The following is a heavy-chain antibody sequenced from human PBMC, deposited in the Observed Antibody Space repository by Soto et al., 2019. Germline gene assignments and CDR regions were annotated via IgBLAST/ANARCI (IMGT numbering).Heavy chain of an antibody. CDR2: IVVGSGNT. D-gene: IGHD2-2*01. J-gene: IGHJ6*02. CDR1: GFPFTSSA. Sequence: SEKVSCKASGFPFTSSAVQWVRQARGQRLAWIGWIVVGSGNTNYAQKFQERVTMTRHKSTSIAYMELSSLRSEDKAVYYCAARGREREVPPAISDYYYYGMDVWGQGTTVTVSS. CDR3: AARGREREVPPAISDYYYYGMDV. V-gene: IGHV1-58*01.